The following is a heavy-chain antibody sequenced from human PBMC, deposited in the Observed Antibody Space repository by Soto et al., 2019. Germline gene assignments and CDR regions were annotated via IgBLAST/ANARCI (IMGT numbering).Heavy chain of an antibody. CDR2: IIPIFGTA. CDR1: GGTFSSYA. Sequence: EASVKVSCKASGGTFSSYAISWVRQAPGQGLEWMGGIIPIFGTANYAQKFQGRVTITADKSTSTAYMELSSLRSEDTAVYYCAINYYDSSGYPTPDYWGQGTLVTVSS. V-gene: IGHV1-69*06. CDR3: AINYYDSSGYPTPDY. D-gene: IGHD3-22*01. J-gene: IGHJ4*02.